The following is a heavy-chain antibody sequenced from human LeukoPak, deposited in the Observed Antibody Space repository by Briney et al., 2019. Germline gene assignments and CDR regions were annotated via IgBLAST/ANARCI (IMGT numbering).Heavy chain of an antibody. CDR1: GFTFSSYA. J-gene: IGHJ4*02. Sequence: GGSLRLSCAASGFTFSSYAMHWVRQAPGKGLEYVSAISSNGGSTYYANSVKGRFTISRDNSKNTLYLQMGSLRAEDMAVYYCARTYGSGSSPGDFDYWGQGTLVTVSS. CDR2: ISSNGGST. D-gene: IGHD3-10*01. V-gene: IGHV3-64*01. CDR3: ARTYGSGSSPGDFDY.